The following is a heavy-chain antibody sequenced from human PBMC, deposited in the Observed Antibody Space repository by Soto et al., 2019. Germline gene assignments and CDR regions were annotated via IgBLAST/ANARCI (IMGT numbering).Heavy chain of an antibody. CDR3: ARDPVAGTVGWFDP. V-gene: IGHV3-33*01. D-gene: IGHD6-19*01. CDR1: GFTFSSYG. J-gene: IGHJ5*02. Sequence: GGSLRLSCAASGFTFSSYGMHWVRQAPGKGLEWVAVIWYDGSNKYYADSVKGRFTISRDNSKNTLYLQMNSLRAEDTAVYYCARDPVAGTVGWFDPWGQGTLVTVSS. CDR2: IWYDGSNK.